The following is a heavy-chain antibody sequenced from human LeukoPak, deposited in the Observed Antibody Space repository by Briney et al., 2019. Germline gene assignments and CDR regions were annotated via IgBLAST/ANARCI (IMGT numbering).Heavy chain of an antibody. V-gene: IGHV3-74*01. Sequence: AGGSLRLSCAASGFTFSKYWMHWVRQVPGKGLVWVSLINGDGSTTNYADFVKGRFTISRDNAKNTLSLQVNSMRAEDTAVYYCATGNYYDRRGYYTFGYWGQGTLVTVSS. CDR3: ATGNYYDRRGYYTFGY. CDR1: GFTFSKYW. D-gene: IGHD3-22*01. CDR2: INGDGSTT. J-gene: IGHJ1*01.